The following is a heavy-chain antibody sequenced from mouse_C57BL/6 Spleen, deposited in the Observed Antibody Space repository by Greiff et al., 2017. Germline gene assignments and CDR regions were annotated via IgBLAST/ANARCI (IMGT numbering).Heavy chain of an antibody. D-gene: IGHD1-1*01. CDR2: IDPSDSYT. V-gene: IGHV1-50*01. CDR3: SSYATYVDV. Sequence: VQLQQPGAELVTPGASVKLSCKASGYTFTSYWMQWVKQRPGQGLEWIGEIDPSDSYTHYNQKFKDKATLTVDTSSSTSYMQLSSLTSEDSAVYYCSSYATYVDVWGTGTTVTVSS. CDR1: GYTFTSYW. J-gene: IGHJ1*03.